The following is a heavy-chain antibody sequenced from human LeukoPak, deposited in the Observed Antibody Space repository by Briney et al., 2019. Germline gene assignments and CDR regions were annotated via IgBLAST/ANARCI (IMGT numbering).Heavy chain of an antibody. CDR1: GFTVSSNY. CDR3: GRGPYYYYGMDV. CDR2: IYSGGST. J-gene: IGHJ6*02. D-gene: IGHD3-10*01. V-gene: IGHV3-66*01. Sequence: GGSLRLSCAAPGFTVSSNYMSWVRQAPGKGLEWVSVIYSGGSTYYADSVKGRFTISRDNSKNTLYLQMNSLRAEDTAVYYCGRGPYYYYGMDVWGQGTTVTVSS.